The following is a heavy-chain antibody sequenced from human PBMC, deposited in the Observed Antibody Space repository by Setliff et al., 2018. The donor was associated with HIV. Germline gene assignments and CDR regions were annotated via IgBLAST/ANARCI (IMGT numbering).Heavy chain of an antibody. J-gene: IGHJ6*03. CDR1: GGSISSGSYY. CDR2: IYTSGST. CDR3: ARDGVSIVVVPAAIHYYYYMDV. D-gene: IGHD2-2*02. Sequence: SETLSLTCTVSGGSISSGSYYWSWIRQPAGKGLEWIGHIYTSGSTNHNPSLKSRVTISVDTSKSQFSLKLSSVTAADTAVYYCARDGVSIVVVPAAIHYYYYMDVWGQGTTVTVSS. V-gene: IGHV4-61*09.